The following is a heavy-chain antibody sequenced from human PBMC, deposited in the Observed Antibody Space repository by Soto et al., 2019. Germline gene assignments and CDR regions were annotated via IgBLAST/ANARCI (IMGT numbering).Heavy chain of an antibody. V-gene: IGHV2-5*02. D-gene: IGHD6-19*01. J-gene: IGHJ4*02. CDR2: IYWDDDK. CDR1: GFSLDSPAVG. CDR3: AHGSGWLSDY. Sequence: QITLKESDPTLVKPTQTLTLTRTFSGFSLDSPAVGVNWIRQPPGKALEWLGLIYWDDDKQYNPSLKSRLTITRDTSKNQVVLTMTNMDPVDTATYYCAHGSGWLSDYWGQGTLVTVSS.